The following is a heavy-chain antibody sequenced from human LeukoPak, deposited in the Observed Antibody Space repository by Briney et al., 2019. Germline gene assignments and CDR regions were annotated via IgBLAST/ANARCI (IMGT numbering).Heavy chain of an antibody. Sequence: ASVKVSCKASGYTFTSYAMHWVSQAPGQRLEWMGWINAGNGNTKYSQKFQGRVTITRDTSASTAYMELSSLRSEDTAVYYCARDLHTIFGVVPMGYWGQGTLVTVSS. D-gene: IGHD3-3*01. CDR3: ARDLHTIFGVVPMGY. CDR2: INAGNGNT. J-gene: IGHJ4*02. CDR1: GYTFTSYA. V-gene: IGHV1-3*01.